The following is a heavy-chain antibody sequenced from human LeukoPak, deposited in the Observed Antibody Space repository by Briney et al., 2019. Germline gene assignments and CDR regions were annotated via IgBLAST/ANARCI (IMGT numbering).Heavy chain of an antibody. CDR3: ARARGDSSGYRTFLLDY. D-gene: IGHD3-22*01. CDR1: GGSISSYY. CDR2: IYYRGST. J-gene: IGHJ4*02. V-gene: IGHV4-59*01. Sequence: PSETLSLTCTVSGGSISSYYWSWIRQPPGKGLEWIGYIYYRGSTNYNASLKSRVTISVDTSKSQFSLRLSSVTAADTAVYYCARARGDSSGYRTFLLDYWGQGTLVTVSS.